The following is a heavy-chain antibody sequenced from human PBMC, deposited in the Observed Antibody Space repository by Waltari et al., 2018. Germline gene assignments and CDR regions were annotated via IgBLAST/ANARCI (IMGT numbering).Heavy chain of an antibody. CDR2: IYANGNT. V-gene: IGHV4-4*07. CDR1: GGSVNSSY. Sequence: QVQLQESGPGLIKPSETLSLTCTVSGGSVNSSYWSWIRQPAGKGLEWIGRIYANGNTNYNPSLKTRVTMSEDMSKNQVSLSLTSVTAADTAVYYCAKMAAKVGAHDAFDIWGQGTMVTVSS. J-gene: IGHJ3*02. CDR3: AKMAAKVGAHDAFDI. D-gene: IGHD1-26*01.